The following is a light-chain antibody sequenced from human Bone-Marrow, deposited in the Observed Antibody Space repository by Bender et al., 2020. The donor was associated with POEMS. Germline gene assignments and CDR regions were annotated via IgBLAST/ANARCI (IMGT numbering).Light chain of an antibody. CDR3: QVWDGSRDRRV. J-gene: IGLJ3*02. Sequence: SYVLTQPPSVSVAPGLTARITCGGDNIGSQSVHWYQQKPGQAPVLVVYDDYDRPSGIPERFSGSNSGNTATLTISRVEAGDEADFYCQVWDGSRDRRVFAGGTKLTVL. CDR1: NIGSQS. V-gene: IGLV3-21*02. CDR2: DDY.